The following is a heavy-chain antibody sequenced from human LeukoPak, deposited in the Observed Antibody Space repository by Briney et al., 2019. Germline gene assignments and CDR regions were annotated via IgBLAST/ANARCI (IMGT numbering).Heavy chain of an antibody. CDR3: ARDGYSGSDAL. J-gene: IGHJ4*02. Sequence: SETLSLTCTVSGGSISTYYWSWIRQPPGKGLEWIGYVYHSGSTNYNPSLKSRITISVDTSQNQFSLKLSSVTAADTAVYYCARDGYSGSDALWGQGTLVTVSS. V-gene: IGHV4-59*01. CDR2: VYHSGST. D-gene: IGHD5-12*01. CDR1: GGSISTYY.